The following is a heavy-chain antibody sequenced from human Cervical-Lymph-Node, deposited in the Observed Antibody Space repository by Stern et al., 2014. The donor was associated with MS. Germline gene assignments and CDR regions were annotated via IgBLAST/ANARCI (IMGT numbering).Heavy chain of an antibody. CDR2: ILYAGSD. D-gene: IGHD3-10*01. CDR3: ARGVQVEFRVDY. Sequence: QVQLQESGPGLVKPSQTLSLTCTVSGGSISSGAYYRSWIRQHPGTGLERIGYILYAGSDYYTPSLNSLVILSGDTSKNQFSLTLNAVTAADTAVYYCARGVQVEFRVDYWGQGTLVPVSS. J-gene: IGHJ4*02. CDR1: GGSISSGAYY. V-gene: IGHV4-31*01.